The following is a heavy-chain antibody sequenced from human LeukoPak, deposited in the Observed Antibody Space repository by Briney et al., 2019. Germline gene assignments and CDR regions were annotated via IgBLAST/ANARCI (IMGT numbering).Heavy chain of an antibody. D-gene: IGHD3-3*01. CDR3: ARDSSPQYYDFWSGYYDGMDV. V-gene: IGHV6-1*01. Sequence: SQTLSLTCAISGDSVSSNSAAWNWIRQSPSRGLEWLGRTYYRSKWYNDYAVSVKSRITINPDTSKNQFSLQLNSVTPEDTAVYYCARDSSPQYYDFWSGYYDGMDVGGQGTTVTVSS. CDR2: TYYRSKWYN. J-gene: IGHJ6*02. CDR1: GDSVSSNSAA.